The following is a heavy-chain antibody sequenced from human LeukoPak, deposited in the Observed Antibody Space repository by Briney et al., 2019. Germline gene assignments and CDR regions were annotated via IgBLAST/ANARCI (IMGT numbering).Heavy chain of an antibody. D-gene: IGHD3-10*01. V-gene: IGHV4-59*01. CDR2: IYYSGST. CDR3: ARENPKQFGHRFDY. CDR1: GGSISSYY. J-gene: IGHJ4*02. Sequence: SETLSLTCTVSGGSISSYYWSWIRQPPGKGLEWIGYIYYSGSTNYNPSLKSRVTISVDTSKNQFSLKLSSVTAADTAVYYCARENPKQFGHRFDYWGQGTLVTVSS.